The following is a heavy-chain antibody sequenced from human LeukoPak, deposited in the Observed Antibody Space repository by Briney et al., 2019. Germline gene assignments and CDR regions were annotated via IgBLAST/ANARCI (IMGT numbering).Heavy chain of an antibody. Sequence: ASVKVSCKASGYTFTTYYMHWVRQAPGQGLEWMGIINPSGGSTSYVKKFQGRVTMTRDMSTSTVYMELSSLRSEDTAVYYCARAGRYCSGGSCYSAGYYYCYYNMDVWGKGTTVTISS. D-gene: IGHD2-15*01. CDR2: INPSGGST. J-gene: IGHJ6*03. CDR1: GYTFTTYY. CDR3: ARAGRYCSGGSCYSAGYYYCYYNMDV. V-gene: IGHV1-46*01.